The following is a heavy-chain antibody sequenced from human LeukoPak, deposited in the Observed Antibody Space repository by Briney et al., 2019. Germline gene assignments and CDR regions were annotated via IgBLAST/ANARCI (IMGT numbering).Heavy chain of an antibody. Sequence: SETLSLTCTVSGGSISSGSYYWSWIRQPAGKGLEWIGRIYTSGSTNYNPSLKSRVTISVDTSKNQFSLKLSSVTAADTAVYYCARGLPYPYYMDVWGKGTTVTISS. CDR3: ARGLPYPYYMDV. CDR1: GGSISSGSYY. J-gene: IGHJ6*03. V-gene: IGHV4-61*02. CDR2: IYTSGST. D-gene: IGHD5-12*01.